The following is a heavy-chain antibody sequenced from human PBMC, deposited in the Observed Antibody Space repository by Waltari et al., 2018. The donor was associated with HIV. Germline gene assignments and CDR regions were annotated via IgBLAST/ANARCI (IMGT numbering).Heavy chain of an antibody. D-gene: IGHD2-15*01. J-gene: IGHJ4*02. CDR1: GFLFRDFA. V-gene: IGHV3-30*01. Sequence: QVPLVESGGGLGQPGGSLRPPCSAPGFLFRDFAIPWVRQAPGNVLGWVAVISRDGSSKYYADSVQGRFTISRDNSKNSLHLHMNSLRPKDTAVYYCAREGIVAAPFDFWGLGTLVTVSS. CDR2: ISRDGSSK. CDR3: AREGIVAAPFDF.